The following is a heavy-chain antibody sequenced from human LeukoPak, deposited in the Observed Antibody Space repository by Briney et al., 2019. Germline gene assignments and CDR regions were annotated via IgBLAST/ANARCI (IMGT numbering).Heavy chain of an antibody. Sequence: ASVKVSCKASGYTFTGYYMHWVRQAPGQGLEWMGWINPNSGGTNYAQKFQGRVTKTRDTSISTAYMELSRLRSDDTAVYYCAREVGATTWGAFDIWGQGTMVTVSS. D-gene: IGHD1-26*01. CDR1: GYTFTGYY. CDR2: INPNSGGT. V-gene: IGHV1-2*02. CDR3: AREVGATTWGAFDI. J-gene: IGHJ3*02.